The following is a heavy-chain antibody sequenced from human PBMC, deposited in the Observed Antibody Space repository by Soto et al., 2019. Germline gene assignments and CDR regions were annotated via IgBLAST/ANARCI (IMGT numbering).Heavy chain of an antibody. CDR1: GGSVSNYY. CDR3: ERVSVAGIYY. J-gene: IGHJ4*02. Sequence: XATLSLTCTVSGGSVSNYYWSWIRQPPGKGLEWIGYIYYSGSTNYNPSLKSRVTISVDTSKNQFSLKLRSVTAADTAVYYCERVSVAGIYYWGQGTLVTVSS. D-gene: IGHD6-19*01. CDR2: IYYSGST. V-gene: IGHV4-59*02.